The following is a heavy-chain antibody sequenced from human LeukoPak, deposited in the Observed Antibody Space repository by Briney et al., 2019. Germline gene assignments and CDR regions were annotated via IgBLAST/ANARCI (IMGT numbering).Heavy chain of an antibody. CDR3: AKVPPSLLRSLYYYGMDV. D-gene: IGHD3-3*01. Sequence: TGGSLRLSCAASGFTFSSYWMHWVRQAPGKGLEWVSAISGSGGSTYYADSVKGRFTISRDNSKNTLYLQMNSLRAEDTAVYYCAKVPPSLLRSLYYYGMDVWGQGTTVTVSS. J-gene: IGHJ6*02. CDR2: ISGSGGST. V-gene: IGHV3-23*01. CDR1: GFTFSSYW.